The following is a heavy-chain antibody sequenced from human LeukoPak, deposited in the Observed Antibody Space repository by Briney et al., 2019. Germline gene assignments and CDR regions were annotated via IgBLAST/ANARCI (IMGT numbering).Heavy chain of an antibody. CDR1: GFSLSTSRVG. D-gene: IGHD6-19*01. V-gene: IGHV2-5*02. Sequence: SGPTLSHPTPPLTLTCTFSGFSLSTSRVGVGWIRQPPVKALEWRVFIYWDDDKRYSPPLKSRLTIPKDTSKTQLVLTMTNIDRVDTATYYCAHYSSGWTRFDYWGQGTLVTVSS. CDR3: AHYSSGWTRFDY. CDR2: IYWDDDK. J-gene: IGHJ4*02.